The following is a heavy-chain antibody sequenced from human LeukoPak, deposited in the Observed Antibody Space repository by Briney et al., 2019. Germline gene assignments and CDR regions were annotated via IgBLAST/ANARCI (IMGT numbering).Heavy chain of an antibody. CDR2: ISSSSSYI. CDR1: GFTFSSYA. Sequence: GGSLRLSCAASGFTFSSYAMSWVRQAPGKGLEWVSSISSSSSYIYYADSVKGRFTISRDNAKNSLYLQMNSLRAEDTAVYYCASSPMNYFYWGQGTLVTVSS. D-gene: IGHD1-7*01. V-gene: IGHV3-21*01. CDR3: ASSPMNYFY. J-gene: IGHJ4*02.